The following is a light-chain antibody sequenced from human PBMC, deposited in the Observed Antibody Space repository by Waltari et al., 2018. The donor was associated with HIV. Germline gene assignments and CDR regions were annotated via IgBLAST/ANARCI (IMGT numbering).Light chain of an antibody. V-gene: IGLV2-14*03. CDR1: SSDISTYDF. CDR3: SSYTTSNTVV. Sequence: QSALTQPASVSGSPGQSITISCSGTSSDISTYDFVSWYQKHPAKAPKLLIYDVTARPSGVSRRFSGSKSGSTASLTISSNQADDEADYYCSSYTTSNTVVFGPGTKLSVL. J-gene: IGLJ2*01. CDR2: DVT.